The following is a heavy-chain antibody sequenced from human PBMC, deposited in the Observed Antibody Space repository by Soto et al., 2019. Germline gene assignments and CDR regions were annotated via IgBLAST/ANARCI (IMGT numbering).Heavy chain of an antibody. CDR2: IYYSGST. D-gene: IGHD5-12*01. CDR3: ARLGGYSGYDPLDY. J-gene: IGHJ4*02. Sequence: SETLSLTCSVSGGSISSGDYYWSWIRQPPGKGLEWIGYIYYSGSTYYNPSLKSRVTISVDTSKNQFSLKLSSVTAADTAVYYCARLGGYSGYDPLDYWGQGTLVTVSS. CDR1: GGSISSGDYY. V-gene: IGHV4-30-4*01.